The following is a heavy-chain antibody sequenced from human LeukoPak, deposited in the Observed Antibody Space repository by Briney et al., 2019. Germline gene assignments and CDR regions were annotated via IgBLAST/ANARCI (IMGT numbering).Heavy chain of an antibody. CDR2: INWNGGST. CDR3: ARAVGHCSSTSCRDGYYFDY. V-gene: IGHV3-20*04. CDR1: GFTFDDYG. D-gene: IGHD2-2*01. Sequence: GGSLRLSCAASGFTFDDYGMSWVRQAPGKGLEWVSGINWNGGSTGYADSVKGRFTISRDNAKNSLYLQMNSLRAEDTALYYCARAVGHCSSTSCRDGYYFDYWGQGTLVTVSS. J-gene: IGHJ4*02.